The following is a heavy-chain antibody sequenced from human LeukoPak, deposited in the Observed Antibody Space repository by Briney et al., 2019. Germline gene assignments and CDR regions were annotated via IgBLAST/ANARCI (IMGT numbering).Heavy chain of an antibody. Sequence: NPSETLSLTCTVSGGSISNYYWSWIRQPPGKGLEWIGEINHSGSTNYNPSLKSRVTISVDTSKNQFSLKLSSVTAADTAVYYCARGNIVVVPAAISYYYYGMDVWGQGTTVTVSS. CDR1: GGSISNYY. CDR2: INHSGST. J-gene: IGHJ6*02. CDR3: ARGNIVVVPAAISYYYYGMDV. D-gene: IGHD2-2*01. V-gene: IGHV4-34*01.